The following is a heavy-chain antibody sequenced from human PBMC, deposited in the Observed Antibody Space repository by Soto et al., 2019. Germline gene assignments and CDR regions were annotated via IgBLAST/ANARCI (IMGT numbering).Heavy chain of an antibody. CDR3: ARDNGSSYYYYGMDV. V-gene: IGHV3-7*01. J-gene: IGHJ6*01. CDR1: GFTFSSYW. CDR2: IKQDGSEK. Sequence: GGSLRLSCAASGFTFSSYWMSWVRQAPGKGLEWVANIKQDGSEKYYVDSVKGRFTISRDNAKNSLYLQMNSLRAEDTAVYYCARDNGSSYYYYGMDVWGQGTTVTVS. D-gene: IGHD6-6*01.